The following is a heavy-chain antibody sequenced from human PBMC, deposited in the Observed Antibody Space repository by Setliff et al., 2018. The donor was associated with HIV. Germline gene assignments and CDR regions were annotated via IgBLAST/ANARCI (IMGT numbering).Heavy chain of an antibody. Sequence: SETLSLTCSVSGGSISVNNYYWAWVRQPPGKGLEWIGSVHKSGNSYYNPSLKSRATTSVDTSKNQFSLRLKSVTAAETAVYYCARGGDGYNPGGGTFDHWGQGTLVTVSS. CDR1: GGSISVNNYY. J-gene: IGHJ4*02. V-gene: IGHV4-39*01. CDR2: VHKSGNS. D-gene: IGHD1-1*01. CDR3: ARGGDGYNPGGGTFDH.